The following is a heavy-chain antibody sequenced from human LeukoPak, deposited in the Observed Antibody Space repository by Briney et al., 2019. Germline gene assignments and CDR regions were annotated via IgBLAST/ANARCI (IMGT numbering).Heavy chain of an antibody. CDR2: IYYSGST. CDR1: GGSISSGGYY. Sequence: SETLSLTCTVSGGSISSGGYYWSWIRQHPGKGLEWIGYIYYSGSTYYNPSLKSRVTISVDTSKNQFSLKLSSVTAADTAVYYCARDRCSSTSCYTLGWYFDPWGRGTLVTVSS. V-gene: IGHV4-31*03. D-gene: IGHD2-2*02. CDR3: ARDRCSSTSCYTLGWYFDP. J-gene: IGHJ2*01.